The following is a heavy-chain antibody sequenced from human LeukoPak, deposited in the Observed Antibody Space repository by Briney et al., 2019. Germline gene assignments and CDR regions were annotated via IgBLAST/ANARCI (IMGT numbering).Heavy chain of an antibody. CDR3: AKNRYSGSYRDFES. Sequence: GGSLRLSCAASGFTFSSYAMTWVRQAPGKGLEWVSSISASGASTYYVDSVKGRFTISRDNSKDTLYLHMNSLRGEDTAVYYCAKNRYSGSYRDFESWGQGTLVTVSS. CDR2: ISASGAST. V-gene: IGHV3-23*01. J-gene: IGHJ4*02. CDR1: GFTFSSYA. D-gene: IGHD1-26*01.